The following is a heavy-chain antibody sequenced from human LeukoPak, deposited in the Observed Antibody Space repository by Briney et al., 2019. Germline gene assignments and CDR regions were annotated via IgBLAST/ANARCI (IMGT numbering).Heavy chain of an antibody. D-gene: IGHD2-2*01. CDR2: INPSGGST. CDR1: GYTFTSYY. V-gene: IGHV1-46*01. Sequence: WASVKVSCKASGYTFTSYYMHWVRQAPGQGLEWMGIINPSGGSTSYAQKFQGRVTMTRDTSTSTVYMELSSLRSEDTAVYYCARARYCYTTSCPLDYWGQGTLVTVSS. J-gene: IGHJ4*02. CDR3: ARARYCYTTSCPLDY.